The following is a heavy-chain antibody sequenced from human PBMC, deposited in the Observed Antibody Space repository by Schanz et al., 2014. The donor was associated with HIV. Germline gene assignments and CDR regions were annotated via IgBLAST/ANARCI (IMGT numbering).Heavy chain of an antibody. V-gene: IGHV3-30*18. Sequence: QVQLMESGGGVVQPGTPLKLSCVGSGFTFNSYGMHWVRQAPGKGLEWVAVISYDGTKKHYADSVKGRFTISRDNSKNSLSLLIKSLRADDAAVYYCAKDRNYYESKYRGKGNYYYYYGMDVWGQGTTVTVSS. D-gene: IGHD3-22*01. CDR3: AKDRNYYESKYRGKGNYYYYYGMDV. CDR2: ISYDGTKK. J-gene: IGHJ6*02. CDR1: GFTFNSYG.